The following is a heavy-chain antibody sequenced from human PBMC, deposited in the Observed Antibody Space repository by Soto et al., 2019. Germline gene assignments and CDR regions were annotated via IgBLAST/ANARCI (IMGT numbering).Heavy chain of an antibody. Sequence: EVQLVESGGGLVQPGRSLRLSCAASGFTFDDYAMHWVRQAPGKGLEWVSGISWNSGSIGYADSVKGRFTISRDNAKNSLYLQMNSLRAEDTAFYYCAKDSSRRDGYNFAYWGQGTLVTVSS. J-gene: IGHJ4*02. CDR1: GFTFDDYA. V-gene: IGHV3-9*01. CDR2: ISWNSGSI. D-gene: IGHD5-12*01. CDR3: AKDSSRRDGYNFAY.